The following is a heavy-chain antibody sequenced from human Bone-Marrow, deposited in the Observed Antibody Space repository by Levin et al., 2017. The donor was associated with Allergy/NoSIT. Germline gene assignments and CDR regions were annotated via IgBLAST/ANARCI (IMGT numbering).Heavy chain of an antibody. Sequence: PGESLKISCKASGGTFSSYAISWVRQAPGQGLEWMGGIIPIFGTANYAQKFQGRVTITADKSTSTAYMELSSLRSEDTAVYYCARDLGHDYGDYAGDYWGQGTLVTVSS. J-gene: IGHJ4*02. CDR3: ARDLGHDYGDYAGDY. CDR1: GGTFSSYA. CDR2: IIPIFGTA. V-gene: IGHV1-69*06. D-gene: IGHD4-17*01.